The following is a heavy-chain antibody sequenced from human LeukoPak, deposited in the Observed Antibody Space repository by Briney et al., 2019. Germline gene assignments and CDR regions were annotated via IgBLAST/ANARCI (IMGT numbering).Heavy chain of an antibody. CDR2: INHSGST. D-gene: IGHD2-2*03. J-gene: IGHJ4*02. V-gene: IGHV4-34*01. CDR3: AFGYCSSTSCYGSSSVRLLDY. Sequence: PSETLSLTCAVYGGSFSGYYWSWIRQPPGKGLEWIGEINHSGSTNYNPSLKSRVTISVDTSKNQFSLKLSSVTAADTAVYYCAFGYCSSTSCYGSSSVRLLDYWGQGTLVTVSS. CDR1: GGSFSGYY.